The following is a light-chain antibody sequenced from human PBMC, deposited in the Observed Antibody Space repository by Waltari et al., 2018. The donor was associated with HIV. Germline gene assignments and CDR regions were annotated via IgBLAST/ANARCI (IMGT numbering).Light chain of an antibody. CDR3: QSYDSNLSGL. V-gene: IGLV1-40*01. Sequence: QSELTQPPSVSAAPGQRVTISCTGSSSNIGAGYDVHWYQQVPGRAPKVVIYGNINQPSGVPDRFSGSKSGSSASLVITGLQSEDEADYYCQSYDSNLSGLFGGGTKVTVL. CDR1: SSNIGAGYD. CDR2: GNI. J-gene: IGLJ2*01.